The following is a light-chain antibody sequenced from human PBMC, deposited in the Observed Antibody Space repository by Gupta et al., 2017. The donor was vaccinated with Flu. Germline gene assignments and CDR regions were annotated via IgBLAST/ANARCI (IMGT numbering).Light chain of an antibody. Sequence: SALTRPPSVPGPPGRSVTISCTGAGSDIGTYNRVSWYQQSPGTAPKLMIYEVSKRPSGVPDRFSGSKSGNSASLTISGLQGEDEADYYCSSYTSSYTFVFGTGTKVTVL. CDR3: SSYTSSYTFV. J-gene: IGLJ1*01. CDR2: EVS. V-gene: IGLV2-18*02. CDR1: GSDIGTYNR.